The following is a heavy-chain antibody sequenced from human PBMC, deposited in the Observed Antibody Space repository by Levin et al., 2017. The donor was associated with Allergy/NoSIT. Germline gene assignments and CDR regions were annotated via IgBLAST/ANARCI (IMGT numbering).Heavy chain of an antibody. CDR1: GFTFTGAW. V-gene: IGHV3-15*01. CDR2: IKSKTDGGTT. D-gene: IGHD3-10*01. CDR3: TTDWSGLGSY. Sequence: ETLSLTCAASGFTFTGAWLSWVRQAPGKGLEWVGRIKSKTDGGTTDYTAPVNGRFTISRDDSKNTLYLQMNSLKTEDTAVYYCTTDWSGLGSYWGQGTLVTVSS. J-gene: IGHJ4*02.